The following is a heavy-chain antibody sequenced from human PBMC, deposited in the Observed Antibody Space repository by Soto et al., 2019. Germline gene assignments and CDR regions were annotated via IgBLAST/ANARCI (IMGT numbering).Heavy chain of an antibody. CDR2: MNPNSGNT. J-gene: IGHJ4*02. V-gene: IGHV1-8*01. D-gene: IGHD6-19*01. CDR3: ARGLRGSGWYYFDY. Sequence: ASVKVSCKASGYTFTSYDINWVRQATGQGLEWMGWMNPNSGNTGYAQKFQGRVTMTRNTSISTAYMELSSLRSEDTAVYYCARGLRGSGWYYFDYWGQGTLVTVSS. CDR1: GYTFTSYD.